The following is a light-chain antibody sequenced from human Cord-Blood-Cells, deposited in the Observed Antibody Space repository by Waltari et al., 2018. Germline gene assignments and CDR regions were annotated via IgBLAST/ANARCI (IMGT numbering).Light chain of an antibody. CDR1: SSDVGGYNY. CDR2: DVS. Sequence: QSALTQPASVSGSPGQSIPISCTGTSSDVGGYNYVSLYQQHPGKAPKLMIYDVSNRPSGVSNRFAGSKSGNTASLTISGLQAEDEADYYCSSYTSSSTYVFGTGTKVTVL. V-gene: IGLV2-14*01. J-gene: IGLJ1*01. CDR3: SSYTSSSTYV.